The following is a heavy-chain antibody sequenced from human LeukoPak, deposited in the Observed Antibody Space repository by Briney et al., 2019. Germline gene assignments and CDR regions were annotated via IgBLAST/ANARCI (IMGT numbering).Heavy chain of an antibody. J-gene: IGHJ3*02. CDR1: GYSFTNYW. Sequence: GESLKISCKGSGYSFTNYWIAWVRQMPGKGLEWMGIIYPGDSDTRYSPSFQGQVTISADKSISTAYLQWSSLKASDTAMYYCARQGCSSTSCYLDAFDIWGQGTMVTVSS. V-gene: IGHV5-51*01. D-gene: IGHD2-2*01. CDR3: ARQGCSSTSCYLDAFDI. CDR2: IYPGDSDT.